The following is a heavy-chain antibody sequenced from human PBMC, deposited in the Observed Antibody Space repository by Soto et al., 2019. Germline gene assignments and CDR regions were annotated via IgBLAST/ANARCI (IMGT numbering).Heavy chain of an antibody. Sequence: SETLSLTCTVSGGSISSGDYYWSWIRQPPGKGLEWIGSIYYSGSTYYNPSLKSRVTISVDTSKNQFSLKLNSVTAADTAVYYGASRHRSPFLAYWGKGTLVPVS. D-gene: IGHD1-26*01. CDR1: GGSISSGDYY. V-gene: IGHV4-30-4*01. CDR2: IYYSGST. CDR3: ASRHRSPFLAY. J-gene: IGHJ4*02.